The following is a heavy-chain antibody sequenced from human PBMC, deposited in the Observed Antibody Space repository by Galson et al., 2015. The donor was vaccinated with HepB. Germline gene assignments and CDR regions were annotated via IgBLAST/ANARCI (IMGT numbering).Heavy chain of an antibody. CDR1: GGSFSGYY. CDR3: ASSLVVPAGIEYYYYAMDV. CDR2: INPSGST. D-gene: IGHD2-2*01. J-gene: IGHJ6*02. V-gene: IGHV4-34*01. Sequence: TLSLTCAVYGGSFSGYYWSWIRQPPGKGLEWIGEINPSGSTNYNPSLKSRVTISPDTSKNQFSLQLSSVTAADTAVYYCASSLVVPAGIEYYYYAMDVWGQGTTVTVSS.